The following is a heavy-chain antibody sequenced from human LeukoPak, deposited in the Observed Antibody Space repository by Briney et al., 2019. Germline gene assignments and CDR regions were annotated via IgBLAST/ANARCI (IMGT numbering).Heavy chain of an antibody. D-gene: IGHD1-26*01. J-gene: IGHJ3*02. Sequence: GASVKASCKASGYTFTSYYMHWVRQAPGQGLEWMGIINPSGGSTSYAQKFQGRVTMARDTSTSTVYMELSSLRSEDTAVYYCAREKVGAMAFDIWGQGTMVTVSS. CDR2: INPSGGST. CDR3: AREKVGAMAFDI. V-gene: IGHV1-46*01. CDR1: GYTFTSYY.